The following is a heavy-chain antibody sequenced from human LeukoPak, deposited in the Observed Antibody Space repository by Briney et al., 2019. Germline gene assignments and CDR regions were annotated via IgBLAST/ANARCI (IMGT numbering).Heavy chain of an antibody. CDR3: AKDPDYGDYLAFDI. CDR1: GFTFSDYY. D-gene: IGHD4-17*01. Sequence: GGSLRLSCAASGFTFSDYYMSWIRQAPGKGLEWVSYISSSGSTIYYADSVKGRFTISRDNAKNTLYLQMNSLRAEDTAVYYCAKDPDYGDYLAFDIWGQGTMVTVSS. J-gene: IGHJ3*02. CDR2: ISSSGSTI. V-gene: IGHV3-11*01.